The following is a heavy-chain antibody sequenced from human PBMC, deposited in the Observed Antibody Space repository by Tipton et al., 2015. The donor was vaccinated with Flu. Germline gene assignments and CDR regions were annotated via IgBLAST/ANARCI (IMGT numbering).Heavy chain of an antibody. Sequence: SLRLSCTASGFVFSVYAIHWVRQAPGKGLEWVSVIWNDGSKKYYAESVMGRFTISKDNTQKMVYLQMNSLRAEDTAVYYCARVIQSYGMDVWGQGTAVTVSS. CDR2: IWNDGSKK. D-gene: IGHD5-24*01. V-gene: IGHV3-33*01. CDR1: GFVFSVYA. CDR3: ARVIQSYGMDV. J-gene: IGHJ6*02.